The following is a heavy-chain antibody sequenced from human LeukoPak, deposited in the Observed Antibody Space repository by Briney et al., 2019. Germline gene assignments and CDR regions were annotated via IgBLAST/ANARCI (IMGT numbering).Heavy chain of an antibody. CDR3: AKVCRDGYSHGY. J-gene: IGHJ4*02. V-gene: IGHV3-30*18. Sequence: PGRSLRLSCAASGFTFSSYGMHWVRQAPGKGLEWVAVISYDGSNKYYADSVKGRFTISRDNSKNTLYLQMNSLRAEDTAVYYCAKVCRDGYSHGYWGQGTLVTVSS. CDR2: ISYDGSNK. D-gene: IGHD5-24*01. CDR1: GFTFSSYG.